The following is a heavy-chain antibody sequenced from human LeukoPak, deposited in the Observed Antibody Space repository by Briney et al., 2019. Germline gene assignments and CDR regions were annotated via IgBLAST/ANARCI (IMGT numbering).Heavy chain of an antibody. Sequence: SETLSLTCTVSGGSISSSSYYWGWIRQPPGKGLEWIGSIYYSGSTYYNPSLKSRVTISVDTSKNQFSLKLSSVTAADTAVYYCARGGGYCSSTSCYAGIDRRISIDYYYYMDVWGKGTTVTISS. D-gene: IGHD2-2*01. V-gene: IGHV4-39*07. CDR3: ARGGGYCSSTSCYAGIDRRISIDYYYYMDV. J-gene: IGHJ6*03. CDR1: GGSISSSSYY. CDR2: IYYSGST.